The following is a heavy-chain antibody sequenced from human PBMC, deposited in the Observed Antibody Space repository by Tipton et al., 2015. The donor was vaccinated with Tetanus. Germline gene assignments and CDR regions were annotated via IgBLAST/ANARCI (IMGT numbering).Heavy chain of an antibody. V-gene: IGHV1-2*02. CDR2: INPKSGDT. CDR3: ARDPGYFDSSGYYGYASDM. Sequence: QLVQSGAEVKKPGASVKVSCKTSGYTFTGYYIHWVRQAPGQGLEWMGWINPKSGDTNFAQKFQGRVTMSRDTSISTAYMELSRLRSDDTAVYYCARDPGYFDSSGYYGYASDMWGQGTMVTVSS. J-gene: IGHJ3*02. D-gene: IGHD3-22*01. CDR1: GYTFTGYY.